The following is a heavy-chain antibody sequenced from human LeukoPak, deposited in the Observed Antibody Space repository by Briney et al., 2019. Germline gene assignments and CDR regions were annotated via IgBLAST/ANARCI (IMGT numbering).Heavy chain of an antibody. CDR1: GFTFSSYA. V-gene: IGHV3-30*04. CDR2: ISYDGSNK. CDR3: ASGGVTGGYFDY. J-gene: IGHJ4*02. D-gene: IGHD1-20*01. Sequence: PGGSLRLSCAASGFTFSSYAMHWVRQAPGKGLEWVAVISYDGSNKYYADSVKGRFTISRDNSKNTLYLQMNSLRAEDTAVYYCASGGVTGGYFDYWGQGTLVTVSS.